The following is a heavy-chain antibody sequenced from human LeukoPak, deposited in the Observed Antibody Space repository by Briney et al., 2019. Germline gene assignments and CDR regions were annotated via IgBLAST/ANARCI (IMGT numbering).Heavy chain of an antibody. CDR1: GFTFSSYW. Sequence: GGSLRLSCAASGFTFSSYWMSWVRQAPGKGLEWVANIKQDGSEKYYVDSVKGRFTISRDNAKNSLYLQMNSLRAEDAAVYYCANLPAAIPFDYWGQGTLVTVSS. CDR2: IKQDGSEK. J-gene: IGHJ4*02. V-gene: IGHV3-7*01. CDR3: ANLPAAIPFDY. D-gene: IGHD2-2*02.